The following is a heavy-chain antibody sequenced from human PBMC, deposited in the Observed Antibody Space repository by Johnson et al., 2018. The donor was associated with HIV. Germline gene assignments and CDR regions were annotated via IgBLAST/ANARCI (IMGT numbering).Heavy chain of an antibody. V-gene: IGHV3-30*14. J-gene: IGHJ3*01. CDR3: ARGSLTDDGFAA. Sequence: QVQLVESGGGVVQPGRSLRLSCAASGFTFSSYAMHWVRQAPGKGLEWVAVISYDGSNKYYAGSVKGRFTISRENAKNSFYLQMNDLRVGDTAVYYCARGSLTDDGFAAWGQGTLVIVSS. D-gene: IGHD2-8*01. CDR1: GFTFSSYA. CDR2: ISYDGSNK.